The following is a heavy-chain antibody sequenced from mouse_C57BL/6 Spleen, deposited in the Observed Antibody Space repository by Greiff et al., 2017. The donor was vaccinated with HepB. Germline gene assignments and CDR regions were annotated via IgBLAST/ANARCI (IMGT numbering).Heavy chain of an antibody. D-gene: IGHD1-1*01. CDR1: GYAFSSYW. J-gene: IGHJ4*01. CDR3: ARYYYGSSLYYAMDY. Sequence: QVQLKESGAELVKPGASVKISCKASGYAFSSYWMNWVKQRPGKGLEWIGQIYPGDGDTNYNGKFKGKATLTADKSSSTAYMQLSSLTSEDSAVYFCARYYYGSSLYYAMDYWGQGTSVTVSS. V-gene: IGHV1-80*01. CDR2: IYPGDGDT.